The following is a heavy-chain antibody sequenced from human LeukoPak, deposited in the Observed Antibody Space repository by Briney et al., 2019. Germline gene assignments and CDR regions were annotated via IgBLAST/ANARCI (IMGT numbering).Heavy chain of an antibody. V-gene: IGHV1-18*01. D-gene: IGHD5-18*01. CDR1: GYTSTSYG. CDR3: ARDPGGTWIQTSFDY. J-gene: IGHJ4*02. Sequence: ASVKVSCKASGYTSTSYGISWVRQAPGQGLEWMGWISGYNGNTHYAQKLQGRVTMTTDTSTSTACMELRSLRSDDTAVYYCARDPGGTWIQTSFDYWGQGTLVTVSS. CDR2: ISGYNGNT.